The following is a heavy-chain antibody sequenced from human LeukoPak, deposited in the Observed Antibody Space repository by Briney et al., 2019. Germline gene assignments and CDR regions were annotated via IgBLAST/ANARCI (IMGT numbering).Heavy chain of an antibody. Sequence: GASVKVSCKASGGTFSSYAISWVRQAPGQGLEWMGGIIPIFGTANYAQKFQGRVTITADESTSTAYMELSSLRSEDTAVYYCAREGFDGRYHYGGNSGYYHYGMDVWGQGTTVTVSS. V-gene: IGHV1-69*13. CDR3: AREGFDGRYHYGGNSGYYHYGMDV. J-gene: IGHJ6*02. D-gene: IGHD4-23*01. CDR1: GGTFSSYA. CDR2: IIPIFGTA.